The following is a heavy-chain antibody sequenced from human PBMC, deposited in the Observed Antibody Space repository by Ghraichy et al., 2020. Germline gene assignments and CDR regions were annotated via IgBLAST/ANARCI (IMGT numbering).Heavy chain of an antibody. CDR1: GGSISSGSYY. Sequence: SETLSLTCTVSGGSISSGSYYWNWIRQLPGRGLEWIGYIYNSGTTYYNPSLKSRVTISADASKNQFSLNLSSVTAADTAVYYCARDRFSTSQYGSSTSCPKYNWFDPWGQGTLVTVSS. J-gene: IGHJ5*02. CDR2: IYNSGTT. V-gene: IGHV4-31*03. D-gene: IGHD2-2*01. CDR3: ARDRFSTSQYGSSTSCPKYNWFDP.